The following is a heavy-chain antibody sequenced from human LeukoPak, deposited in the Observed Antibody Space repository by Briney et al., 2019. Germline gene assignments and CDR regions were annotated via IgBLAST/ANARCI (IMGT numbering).Heavy chain of an antibody. CDR3: ARPSNEGQWLVGQGVDY. CDR2: IKKDGSEK. D-gene: IGHD6-19*01. CDR1: EFTFPMYW. V-gene: IGHV3-7*01. Sequence: PGGSLRLSCAASEFTFPMYWMSWVRQAPGKGLEWVADIKKDGSEKYYVDSVKGRFTISRQNAKNSLFLQMNSLRAEDTAVYYCARPSNEGQWLVGQGVDYWGQGTLVTVSS. J-gene: IGHJ4*02.